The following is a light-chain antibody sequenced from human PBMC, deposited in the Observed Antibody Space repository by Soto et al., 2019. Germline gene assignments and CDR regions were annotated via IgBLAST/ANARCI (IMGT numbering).Light chain of an antibody. Sequence: IVLSQSPLSLPVTPGEPASISCTSSQSLLHSNGYKYLDWYLQKPGQSPQLLIYLGTNRASGVPDRFSGSGSGTDFTLKISRVEAEDVGVYYCMQALQSPLTFGGGTRVEIK. J-gene: IGKJ4*01. CDR3: MQALQSPLT. V-gene: IGKV2-28*01. CDR2: LGT. CDR1: QSLLHSNGYKY.